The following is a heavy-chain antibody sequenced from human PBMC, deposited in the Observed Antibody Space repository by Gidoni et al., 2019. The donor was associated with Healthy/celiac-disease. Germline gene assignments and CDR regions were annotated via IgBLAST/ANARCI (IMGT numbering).Heavy chain of an antibody. V-gene: IGHV3-23*01. Sequence: EVQLLESGGGLVQPGGSRGLSVAASGFTFSSYAMSWVRQAPGKGLELVSAISGSGGSTYYADSVKGRFTISRDNSKNTLYLQMNSLRAEDTAVYYCVLALGELSFGFDYWGQGTLVTVSS. D-gene: IGHD3-16*02. CDR2: ISGSGGST. J-gene: IGHJ4*02. CDR3: VLALGELSFGFDY. CDR1: GFTFSSYA.